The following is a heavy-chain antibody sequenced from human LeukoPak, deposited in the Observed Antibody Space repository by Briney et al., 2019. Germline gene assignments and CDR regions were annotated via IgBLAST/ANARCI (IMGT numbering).Heavy chain of an antibody. CDR1: GYTFTGYY. Sequence: ASVKVSCKASGYTFTGYYIHWVRQAPGQGLEWMGWINPNSGGTDYAQKFQGRVTMTRDTSISTAYMELSRLRSDDTAVYHCARDLIPPNGMDVWGQGTTVTVSS. D-gene: IGHD2-21*01. J-gene: IGHJ6*02. V-gene: IGHV1-2*02. CDR3: ARDLIPPNGMDV. CDR2: INPNSGGT.